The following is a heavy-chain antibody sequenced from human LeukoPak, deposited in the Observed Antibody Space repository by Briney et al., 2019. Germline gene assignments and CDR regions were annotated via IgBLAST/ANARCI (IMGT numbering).Heavy chain of an antibody. V-gene: IGHV3-7*01. CDR2: IKQDGSER. Sequence: GGSLRLSCAASGFTFSSYWMIWVRQAPGKGLEWVANIKQDGSERDYVDSVKGRFTISRDNAKNSLYLQMDSLRAEDTAVYYCARFRSTSSAKDYFDHWGKGTLVTVSS. J-gene: IGHJ4*02. CDR1: GFTFSSYW. CDR3: ARFRSTSSAKDYFDH. D-gene: IGHD6-6*01.